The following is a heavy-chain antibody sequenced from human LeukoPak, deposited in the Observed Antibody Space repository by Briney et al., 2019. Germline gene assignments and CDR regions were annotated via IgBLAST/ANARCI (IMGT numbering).Heavy chain of an antibody. V-gene: IGHV1-2*02. CDR2: INPNSGGT. CDR3: ARVYNIADHFDY. D-gene: IGHD6-13*01. Sequence: ASVKVSCKAYGYTFTGYYMHWVRQAPGQGLEWMGWINPNSGGTNYAQKFQGRVTMTRDTSISTAYMELSRLRSDDTAVYYCARVYNIADHFDYWGQGTLVTVSS. CDR1: GYTFTGYY. J-gene: IGHJ4*02.